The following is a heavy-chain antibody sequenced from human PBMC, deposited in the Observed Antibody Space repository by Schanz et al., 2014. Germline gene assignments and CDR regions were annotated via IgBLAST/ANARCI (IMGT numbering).Heavy chain of an antibody. J-gene: IGHJ3*02. D-gene: IGHD3-10*01. Sequence: DVQVVESGGDLVQPGGSLRLSCAASGFTVDSNYMSWVRQAPGKGLEWVSIIYPDGSTNYGDSMKGRFTVSRDEWKNPLFXPMNSLRGEESAVYYCARPSGSYFWAFDIWGQGTMVTVSS. CDR3: ARPSGSYFWAFDI. CDR1: GFTVDSNY. CDR2: IYPDGST. V-gene: IGHV3-66*01.